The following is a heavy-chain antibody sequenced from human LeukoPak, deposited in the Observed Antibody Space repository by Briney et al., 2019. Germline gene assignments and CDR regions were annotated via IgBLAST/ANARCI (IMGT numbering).Heavy chain of an antibody. D-gene: IGHD5-24*01. J-gene: IGHJ5*02. CDR3: ARDREMATVNLWFDP. CDR1: GFTFSSYA. V-gene: IGHV3-30-3*01. CDR2: ISYDGSNK. Sequence: GGSLRLSCAASGFTFSSYAMHWVRQAPGKGLEWVAVISYDGSNKYYADSVKGRFTISRDNSKNTLYLQMNSLRAEDTAVYYCARDREMATVNLWFDPWGQGTLVTVSS.